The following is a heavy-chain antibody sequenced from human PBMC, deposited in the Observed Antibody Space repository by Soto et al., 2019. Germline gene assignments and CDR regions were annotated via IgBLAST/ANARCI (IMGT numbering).Heavy chain of an antibody. D-gene: IGHD6-13*01. CDR1: GFTFSSYG. CDR2: IWYDGSNK. Sequence: GGSLRLSCAASGFTFSSYGMHWVRQAPGKGLEWVAVIWYDGSNKYYADSVKGRFTISRDNSKNTLYLQMNSLRAEDTAVYYCARTRYSSSWYVNYYYMDVWGKGTTVTVSS. V-gene: IGHV3-33*01. J-gene: IGHJ6*03. CDR3: ARTRYSSSWYVNYYYMDV.